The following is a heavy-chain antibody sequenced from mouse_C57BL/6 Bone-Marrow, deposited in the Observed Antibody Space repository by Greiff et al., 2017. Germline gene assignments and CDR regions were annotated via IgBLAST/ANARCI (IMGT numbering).Heavy chain of an antibody. Sequence: QVHVKQSGAELVRPGTSVKVSCKASGYAFTNYLIAWVKQRPGQGLEWIGVINPGSGGTNYNEKFKGKATLTADKSSSTAYMQLSSLTSEDSAVYVCARYYYGSYFDYWGQGTTLTVSS. CDR1: GYAFTNYL. CDR3: ARYYYGSYFDY. V-gene: IGHV1-54*01. D-gene: IGHD1-1*01. J-gene: IGHJ2*01. CDR2: INPGSGGT.